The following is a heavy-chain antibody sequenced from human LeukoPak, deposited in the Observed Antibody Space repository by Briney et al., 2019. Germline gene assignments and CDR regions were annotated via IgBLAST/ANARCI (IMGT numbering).Heavy chain of an antibody. CDR2: IYTSGST. CDR1: GGSISNDY. CDR3: ARENSTPLEIRFFAEVNWFDP. Sequence: SETLSLTCTVSGGSISNDYWSWIRQPAGKGLEWIGRIYTSGSTNYNPSLKSRVTISVDTSKNQFSLKLSSVTAADTAVYYCARENSTPLEIRFFAEVNWFDPWGQGTLVTVSS. D-gene: IGHD3-3*01. V-gene: IGHV4-4*07. J-gene: IGHJ5*02.